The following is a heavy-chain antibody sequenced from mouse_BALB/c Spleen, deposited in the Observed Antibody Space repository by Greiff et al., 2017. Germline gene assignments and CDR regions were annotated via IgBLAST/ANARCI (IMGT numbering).Heavy chain of an antibody. Sequence: EVQGVESGGGLVQPGGSRKLSCAASGFTFSSFGMHWVRQAPEKGLEWVAYISSGSSTIYYADTVKGRFTISRDNPKNTLFLQMTSLRSEDTAMYYCARDGRRGYYFDYWGQGTTLTVSS. J-gene: IGHJ2*01. CDR1: GFTFSSFG. D-gene: IGHD2-3*01. CDR2: ISSGSSTI. V-gene: IGHV5-17*02. CDR3: ARDGRRGYYFDY.